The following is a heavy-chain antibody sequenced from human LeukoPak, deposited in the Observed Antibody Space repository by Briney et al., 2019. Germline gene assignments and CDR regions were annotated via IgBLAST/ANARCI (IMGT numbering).Heavy chain of an antibody. V-gene: IGHV1-2*06. D-gene: IGHD5-18*01. Sequence: ASVKVSCKASGYTFTGYYMHWVRQAPGQGLEWMGRINPNSGGTNYAQKFQGRVTVTRDTSISTAYMELSRLRSDDTAVYYCARGRYSYGYGVDYWGQGTLVTVSS. CDR1: GYTFTGYY. CDR3: ARGRYSYGYGVDY. J-gene: IGHJ4*02. CDR2: INPNSGGT.